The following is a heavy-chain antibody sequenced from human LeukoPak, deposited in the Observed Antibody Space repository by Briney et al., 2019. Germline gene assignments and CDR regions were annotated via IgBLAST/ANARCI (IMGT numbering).Heavy chain of an antibody. D-gene: IGHD1-26*01. CDR1: GFTFSSYA. Sequence: GGSLRLSCAASGFTFSSYAMNWVRQAPGKGLEWVSFISGSGDTTYYAGSVKGRLTISRDSSKNTLYLQMNSLRAEDTAVYYCAKSRGESRGASNYWGQGTLVTVSS. J-gene: IGHJ4*02. CDR2: ISGSGDTT. CDR3: AKSRGESRGASNY. V-gene: IGHV3-23*01.